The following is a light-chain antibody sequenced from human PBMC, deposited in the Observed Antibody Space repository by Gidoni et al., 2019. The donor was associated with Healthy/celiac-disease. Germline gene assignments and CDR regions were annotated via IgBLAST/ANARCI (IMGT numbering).Light chain of an antibody. Sequence: DIQMTQSPSTLSASVGDRVTSTCRASQSISSWLAWYQQKPGKAPKLLIYDASSLESGVPSRFSGSGSVTEFTLTISSLQPDDFATYYCQQYNSYLYTFXQXTKLEIK. CDR2: DAS. CDR1: QSISSW. V-gene: IGKV1-5*01. CDR3: QQYNSYLYT. J-gene: IGKJ2*01.